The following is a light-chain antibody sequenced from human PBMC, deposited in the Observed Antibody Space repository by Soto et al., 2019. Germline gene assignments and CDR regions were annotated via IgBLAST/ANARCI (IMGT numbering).Light chain of an antibody. J-gene: IGKJ1*01. V-gene: IGKV1-12*01. CDR1: RDIRNS. CDR3: QQTSGFPRT. CDR2: GAS. Sequence: DIQMTQSPSSVSASVGDRLTITCRASRDIRNSLAWYQQTPGKAPKLLLRGASSLHRGVPSRFSGGGAGTEFTLTIRSLQPEDFATYYCQQTSGFPRTLGQGTKVDSK.